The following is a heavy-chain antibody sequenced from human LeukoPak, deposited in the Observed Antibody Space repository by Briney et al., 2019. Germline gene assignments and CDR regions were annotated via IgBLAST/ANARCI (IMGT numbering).Heavy chain of an antibody. Sequence: SETLSLTCVVYGGSFSGYYWSWIRQPPGKGLEWIGEINHSGSTNYNPSLKSRVTISVDTSKNQFSLKLNSVTAADTAVYYCARLVGSNWYHEVLLARDSWGQGTLVTVSS. J-gene: IGHJ4*02. V-gene: IGHV4-34*01. D-gene: IGHD6-13*01. CDR1: GGSFSGYY. CDR2: INHSGST. CDR3: ARLVGSNWYHEVLLARDS.